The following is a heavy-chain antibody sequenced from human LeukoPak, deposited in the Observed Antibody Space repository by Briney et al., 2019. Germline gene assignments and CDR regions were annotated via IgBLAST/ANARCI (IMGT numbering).Heavy chain of an antibody. V-gene: IGHV1-2*02. J-gene: IGHJ4*02. CDR3: ARSSSGWYQPFDY. CDR2: INPNSGGT. CDR1: GYTFTGYY. D-gene: IGHD6-19*01. Sequence: ASVKVSCKASGYTFTGYYMHWVRQAPGQGLEWMGWINPNSGGTNYAQKLQGRVTMTTDTSTSTAYMDLRSLRSDDTAIYYCARSSSGWYQPFDYWGQGTLVTVSS.